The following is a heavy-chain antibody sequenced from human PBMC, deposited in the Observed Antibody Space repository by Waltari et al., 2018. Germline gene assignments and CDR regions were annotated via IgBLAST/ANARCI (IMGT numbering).Heavy chain of an antibody. Sequence: EVQLVQSGAEVKKPGATVKISCKASGYTFTDYYMHWVQQAPGKGLEWMGRVDPEDGETIYAEKFQGRVTITADTSTDTAYMELSSLRSEDTAVYYCATSHIVVVIAIQDAFDIWGQGTMVTVSS. D-gene: IGHD2-21*01. CDR1: GYTFTDYY. CDR2: VDPEDGET. J-gene: IGHJ3*02. CDR3: ATSHIVVVIAIQDAFDI. V-gene: IGHV1-69-2*01.